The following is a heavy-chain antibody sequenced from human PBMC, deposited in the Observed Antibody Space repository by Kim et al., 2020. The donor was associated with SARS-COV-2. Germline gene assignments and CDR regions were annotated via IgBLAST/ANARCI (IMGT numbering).Heavy chain of an antibody. J-gene: IGHJ6*02. V-gene: IGHV1-2*02. Sequence: YAQKFQGRVTMTRDTSISTAYMELSRLRSDDTAVYYCARDLGGDYYGMDVWGQGTTVTVSS. CDR3: ARDLGGDYYGMDV. D-gene: IGHD3-16*01.